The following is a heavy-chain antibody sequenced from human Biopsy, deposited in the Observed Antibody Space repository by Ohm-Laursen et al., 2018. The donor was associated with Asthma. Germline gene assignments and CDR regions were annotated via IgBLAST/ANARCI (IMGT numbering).Heavy chain of an antibody. J-gene: IGHJ5*02. CDR2: IYYSGST. D-gene: IGHD4-17*01. CDR3: ARTTYGDDGFDP. V-gene: IGHV4-31*03. CDR1: GGSINIGDYY. Sequence: TLSLTCPVSGGSINIGDYYWSWIRQHLVKGLEWIGYIYYSGSTYYNPSLKSRVSISLDTSKNQFSLSLTSVTAADTAVYYCARTTYGDDGFDPWGQGTLVTVSS.